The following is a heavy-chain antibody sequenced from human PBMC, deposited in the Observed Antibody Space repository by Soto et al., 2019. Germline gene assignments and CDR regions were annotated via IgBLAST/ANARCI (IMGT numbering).Heavy chain of an antibody. Sequence: EVHLVESGRGLVKPGGSLRLSCAASGFTFNNAWMHWVRXXXGKGXEXVXPIKRKTDGGTIDYAAPVKGRFSISRDDSENTLYLQMNSLKTEDTAVYYCTTDDCSGGSCYHAFVIWGQGTVVTVSS. CDR2: IKRKTDGGTI. V-gene: IGHV3-15*07. CDR3: TTDDCSGGSCYHAFVI. CDR1: GFTFNNAW. J-gene: IGHJ3*02. D-gene: IGHD2-15*01.